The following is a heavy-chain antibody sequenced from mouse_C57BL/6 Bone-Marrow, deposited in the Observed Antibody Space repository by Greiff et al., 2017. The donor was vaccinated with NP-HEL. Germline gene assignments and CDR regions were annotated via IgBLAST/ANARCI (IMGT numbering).Heavy chain of an antibody. D-gene: IGHD2-12*01. CDR3: ARRYRGLYYYAMDY. CDR1: EFTFSDYG. CDR2: ISSGSSTI. J-gene: IGHJ4*01. V-gene: IGHV5-17*01. Sequence: EVMLVESGGGLVKPGGSLKLSCAASEFTFSDYGMHWVRQAPEKGLEWVAYISSGSSTIYYADTVKGRFTISRDNAKNTLFLQMTSLRSEDTAMYYCARRYRGLYYYAMDYWGQGTSVTVSS.